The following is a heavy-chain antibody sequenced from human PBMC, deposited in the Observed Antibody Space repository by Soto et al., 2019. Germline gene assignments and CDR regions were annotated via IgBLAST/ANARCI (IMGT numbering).Heavy chain of an antibody. CDR1: GGSFSDYY. D-gene: IGHD6-13*01. CDR2: INHSGST. V-gene: IGHV4-34*01. Sequence: SETLSLTCAVYGGSFSDYYWSWIRQPPGKGLEWIGEINHSGSTNYNPSLKSRVTISVDTSKNQFSLKLSSVTAADTAVCYCARVNRANLAAAGDYYYYYMDVWGKGTTVTVSS. CDR3: ARVNRANLAAAGDYYYYYMDV. J-gene: IGHJ6*03.